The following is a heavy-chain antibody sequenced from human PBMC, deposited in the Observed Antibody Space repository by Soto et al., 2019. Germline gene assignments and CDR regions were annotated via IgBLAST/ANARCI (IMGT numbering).Heavy chain of an antibody. V-gene: IGHV4-4*02. CDR3: VHHGGVPYYHDV. CDR2: LFYSGST. J-gene: IGHJ4*02. CDR1: GGSLSSSNW. Sequence: SETLSLPCAVSGGSLSSSNWWSWVRQPPGQTLEWLGELFYSGSTQYNPSLSSRVTISADQSNNVFSLRLTSVTAADTAMYYCVHHGGVPYYHDVWGQGVLVTVSS. D-gene: IGHD2-8*01.